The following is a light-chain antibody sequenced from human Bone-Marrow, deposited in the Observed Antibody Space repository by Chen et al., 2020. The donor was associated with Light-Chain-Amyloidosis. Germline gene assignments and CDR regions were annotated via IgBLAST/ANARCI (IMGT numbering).Light chain of an antibody. Sequence: QAVVTQEPSLTVSPGGTVTLTCGSSTGTVTSGHYPYWFQQKPGQAPRTLIYNKNNKHSWTPARFSGSLLGGKAALTLSGAQPEDEAEYFCLFSYNGTWVFGGGTELPVL. J-gene: IGLJ3*02. CDR2: NKN. V-gene: IGLV7-46*01. CDR3: LFSYNGTWV. CDR1: TGTVTSGHY.